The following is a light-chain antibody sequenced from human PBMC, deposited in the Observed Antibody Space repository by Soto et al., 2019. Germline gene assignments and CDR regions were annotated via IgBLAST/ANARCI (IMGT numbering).Light chain of an antibody. Sequence: IALTQSPLSLSVTPGEPASISCRSSQTLLHSNGYTYLNWYLQKPGQSPQLLIYLGSNRASGVPDRFSGSGSGTDFTLKISRVEAEDVGVYYCMQALQTPFTFGPGTKVDIK. CDR2: LGS. V-gene: IGKV2-28*01. CDR3: MQALQTPFT. J-gene: IGKJ3*01. CDR1: QTLLHSNGYTY.